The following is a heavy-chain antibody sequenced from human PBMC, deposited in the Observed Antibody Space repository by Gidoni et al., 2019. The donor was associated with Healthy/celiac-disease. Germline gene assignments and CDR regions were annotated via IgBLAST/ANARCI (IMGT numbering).Heavy chain of an antibody. CDR3: AREEGRDGFIDAFDI. D-gene: IGHD2-15*01. Sequence: QVQLVQSGAAVKKPGSSVKVSCKASGGTFSSYTISWVRQAPGQGLEWMGRIIAILGIPNYAQMFQGRVTITADKYTSTAYMELSSLRSEDTAVYYCAREEGRDGFIDAFDIWGQGTMVTVSS. CDR2: IIAILGIP. J-gene: IGHJ3*02. CDR1: GGTFSSYT. V-gene: IGHV1-69*08.